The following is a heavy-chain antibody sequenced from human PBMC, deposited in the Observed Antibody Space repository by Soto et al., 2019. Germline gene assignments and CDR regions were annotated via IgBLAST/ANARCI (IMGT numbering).Heavy chain of an antibody. V-gene: IGHV1-69*01. D-gene: IGHD5-12*01. Sequence: QVQLLQSGAEVKRPGSSVKVSCEASGGTFSSLGFTWVRQAPGQGLEGMGGIIPISGRTTFAQKFLGRVHITANESTRTTSMDRSGLSCDDTALYYCAPRGTQGRWLECADSWGPRPRVTFSS. J-gene: IGHJ4*02. CDR2: IIPISGRT. CDR1: GGTFSSLG. CDR3: APRGTQGRWLECADS.